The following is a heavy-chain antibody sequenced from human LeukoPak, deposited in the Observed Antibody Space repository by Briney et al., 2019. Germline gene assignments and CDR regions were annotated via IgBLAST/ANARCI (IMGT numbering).Heavy chain of an antibody. Sequence: GRSLRLSCAASGFTFSTYAIHWVRQAPGKGLEWVAVISFDGSNKYYADSVMGRFTISRDNSKNTLYLQMNSLRADDTAVYYCAKEMAPEGYSYGYDYWGQGTLVTVSS. J-gene: IGHJ4*02. CDR3: AKEMAPEGYSYGYDY. CDR1: GFTFSTYA. CDR2: ISFDGSNK. D-gene: IGHD5-18*01. V-gene: IGHV3-30*04.